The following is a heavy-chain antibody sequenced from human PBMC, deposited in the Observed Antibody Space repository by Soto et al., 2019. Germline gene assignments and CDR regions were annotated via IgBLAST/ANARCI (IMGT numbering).Heavy chain of an antibody. CDR1: GGSFSGYY. V-gene: IGHV4-34*01. J-gene: IGHJ2*01. CDR3: ARWASGILRWLDWYLNL. Sequence: SETLSLTCAVYGGSFSGYYWSWIRQPPGKGLEWIGEINHSGSTNYNPSLKSRVTISVETSKNQFSLKLSSVTAADTAVYYCARWASGILRWLDWYLNLWGRGTLVTVCS. D-gene: IGHD2-21*01. CDR2: INHSGST.